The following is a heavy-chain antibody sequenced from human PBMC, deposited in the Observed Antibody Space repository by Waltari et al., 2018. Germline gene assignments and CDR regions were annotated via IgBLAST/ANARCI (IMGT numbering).Heavy chain of an antibody. CDR2: IHHSGRT. D-gene: IGHD3-10*01. CDR3: ARWDASGRYYGD. J-gene: IGHJ4*02. Sequence: QVQLQESGPGLVKPSETLSLTCSVSGGPIRNYFWNWISQSPTEGLEWIWYIHHSGRTKGNPSLKSRVTMSVDTSKSQFSLRLTSVTAADTTVYYCARWDASGRYYGDWGQGISVTVSS. CDR1: GGPIRNYF. V-gene: IGHV4-59*08.